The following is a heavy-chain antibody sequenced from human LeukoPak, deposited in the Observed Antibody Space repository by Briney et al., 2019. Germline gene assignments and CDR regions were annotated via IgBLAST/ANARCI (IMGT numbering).Heavy chain of an antibody. D-gene: IGHD6-6*01. CDR1: NYTFTNYP. V-gene: IGHV1-18*01. J-gene: IGHJ1*01. CDR3: TRGSSSQYFQH. CDR2: ISAYSGNT. Sequence: ASVKVSCKASNYTFTNYPISWVRQAPGQGLEWMGWISAYSGNTNYAQKVQGRVTVTTDTSTNTAYMELASLRPDDTAICYCTRGSSSQYFQHWGQGTLVTVSS.